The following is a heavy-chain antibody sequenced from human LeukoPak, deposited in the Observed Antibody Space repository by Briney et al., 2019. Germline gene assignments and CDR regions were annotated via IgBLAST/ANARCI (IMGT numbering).Heavy chain of an antibody. Sequence: PSETLSLTCAVYGGSFSGYYWSWIRQPPGKGLEWIGEINHSGSTNYNPSLKSRVTISVDTSKNQLSLKLSSVTAADTAVYYCARTRSSWYSNYYYYMDVWGKGTTVTVSS. J-gene: IGHJ6*03. CDR3: ARTRSSWYSNYYYYMDV. V-gene: IGHV4-34*01. CDR2: INHSGST. CDR1: GGSFSGYY. D-gene: IGHD6-13*01.